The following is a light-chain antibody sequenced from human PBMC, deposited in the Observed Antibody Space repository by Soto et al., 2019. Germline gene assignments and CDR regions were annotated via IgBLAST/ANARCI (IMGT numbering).Light chain of an antibody. CDR3: MQGTHWPWT. Sequence: DVVMTQSPLSLPVTLGQPASISCRSSQSLIHSDGNTYLNWFQQRPGQSPRRLIYKVSDRDSGVPNRFSGSGSGTDVTLKISSVEAEDVGVYYCMQGTHWPWTFGQGTEVEIK. J-gene: IGKJ1*01. CDR1: QSLIHSDGNTY. V-gene: IGKV2-30*02. CDR2: KVS.